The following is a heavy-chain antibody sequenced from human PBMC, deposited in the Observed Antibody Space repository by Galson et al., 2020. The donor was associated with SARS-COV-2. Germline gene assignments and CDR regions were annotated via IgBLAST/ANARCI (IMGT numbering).Heavy chain of an antibody. CDR1: GGSVSSGSYY. CDR2: IYYSGST. Sequence: ASETLSLTCTVSGGSVSSGSYYWSWIRQPPGKGLEWIGYIYYSGSTNYNPSLKSRVTISVDTSKNQFSLKLSSVTAADTAVYYCARDVGGGYDQIDYWGQGTLVTISS. J-gene: IGHJ4*02. V-gene: IGHV4-61*01. D-gene: IGHD5-12*01. CDR3: ARDVGGGYDQIDY.